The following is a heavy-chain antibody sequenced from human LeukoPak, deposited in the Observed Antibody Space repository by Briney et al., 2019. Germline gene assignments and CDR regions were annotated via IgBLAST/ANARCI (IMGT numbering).Heavy chain of an antibody. D-gene: IGHD2-2*01. J-gene: IGHJ1*01. V-gene: IGHV3-30*02. CDR3: ARERSSTSLLDFQH. CDR1: GFTFSSYG. Sequence: GGSLRLSCAASGFTFSSYGMHWVRQAPGKGLEWVAFIRYDGSNKYYADSVKGRFTISRDNSKNTLYLQMNSLRAEDTAVYYCARERSSTSLLDFQHWGQGTLVTVSS. CDR2: IRYDGSNK.